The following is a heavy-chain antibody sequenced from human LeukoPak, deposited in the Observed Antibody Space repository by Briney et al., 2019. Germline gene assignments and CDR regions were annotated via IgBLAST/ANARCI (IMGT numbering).Heavy chain of an antibody. CDR3: ARDAPGITIFGAG. D-gene: IGHD3-3*01. Sequence: GGSLRLSCAASGFTFSSYWMSWVRQAPGKGLEWVANIKQDGSEKYYVDSVKGRFTISRDNAKNSLYLQMNSLRAEDTAMYYCARDAPGITIFGAGWGQGTLVTVSS. V-gene: IGHV3-7*01. CDR1: GFTFSSYW. J-gene: IGHJ4*02. CDR2: IKQDGSEK.